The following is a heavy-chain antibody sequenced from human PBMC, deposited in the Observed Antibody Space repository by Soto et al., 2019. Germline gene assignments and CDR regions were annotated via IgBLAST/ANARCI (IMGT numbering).Heavy chain of an antibody. V-gene: IGHV4-39*01. Sequence: PSETLSVTCPVADGSITSSSYYWGWIRQPPGKGLEWIGSIYYSGSTYYNPSLKSRVTISVDTSKNQFSLKLSSVTAADTAVYYCASVYYYYYGMDVWGQGTTVTVSS. CDR2: IYYSGST. CDR1: DGSITSSSYY. CDR3: ASVYYYYYGMDV. J-gene: IGHJ6*02.